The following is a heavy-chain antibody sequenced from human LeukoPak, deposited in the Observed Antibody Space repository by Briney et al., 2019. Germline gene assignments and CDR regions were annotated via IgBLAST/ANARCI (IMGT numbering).Heavy chain of an antibody. D-gene: IGHD6-13*01. CDR3: ARAASRIAAADYYFDY. V-gene: IGHV1-2*02. J-gene: IGHJ4*02. Sequence: ASVKVSCKASGYTFTGYYMHWVRQAPGQGLEWMGWINPNSGGTNYAQKFQGRVTMTRDTSISTAYMELSRLRSDDTAVYYCARAASRIAAADYYFDYWGQGTLVTVSS. CDR2: INPNSGGT. CDR1: GYTFTGYY.